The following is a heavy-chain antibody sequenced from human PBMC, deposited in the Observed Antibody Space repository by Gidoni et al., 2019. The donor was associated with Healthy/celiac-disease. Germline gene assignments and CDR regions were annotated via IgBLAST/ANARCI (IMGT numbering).Heavy chain of an antibody. CDR3: ARTYCGGDCRYYYYYGMDV. CDR1: GFSFSSYA. CDR2: ISYDGSNK. J-gene: IGHJ6*02. D-gene: IGHD2-21*02. Sequence: QVQLVESGGGVVQPGRSLRLSCAASGFSFSSYAMPWVRQAPGKGLEWVAVISYDGSNKYYADSVKGRFTIARDNSKNTLYLQMNSLRAEDTAVYYCARTYCGGDCRYYYYYGMDVWGQGTTVTVSS. V-gene: IGHV3-30-3*01.